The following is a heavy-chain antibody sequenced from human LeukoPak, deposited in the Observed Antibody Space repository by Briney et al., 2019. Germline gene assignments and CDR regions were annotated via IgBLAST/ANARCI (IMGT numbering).Heavy chain of an antibody. Sequence: ASVKVSCKASGYTFTGYYMHWVRQAPGQGLEWMGWINPNSGGTDYAQNFQGRVTITRDTSISTAYMELSRLRSDDTALYYCARGGYCSSTTCFVLAADFDYWGQGTLVTVSS. V-gene: IGHV1-2*02. J-gene: IGHJ4*02. CDR2: INPNSGGT. D-gene: IGHD2-2*01. CDR1: GYTFTGYY. CDR3: ARGGYCSSTTCFVLAADFDY.